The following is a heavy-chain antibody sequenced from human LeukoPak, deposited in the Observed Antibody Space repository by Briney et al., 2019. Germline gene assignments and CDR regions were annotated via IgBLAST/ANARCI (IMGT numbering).Heavy chain of an antibody. J-gene: IGHJ4*02. CDR3: ARGPYSSGPFDY. Sequence: SETLSFTCTGSSCSISSYYWSWLRQPAGKGLEWIGRIYTSGSTNYNPSLKSRVTMSVDTSKNQFSLKLSSVTAADTAVYYCARGPYSSGPFDYWGQGTLVTVSS. D-gene: IGHD6-19*01. CDR2: IYTSGST. CDR1: SCSISSYY. V-gene: IGHV4-4*07.